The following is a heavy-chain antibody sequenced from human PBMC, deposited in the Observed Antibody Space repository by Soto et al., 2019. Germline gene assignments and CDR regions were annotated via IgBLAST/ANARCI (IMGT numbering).Heavy chain of an antibody. J-gene: IGHJ4*02. Sequence: GGSLRLSCAASGFTFSSYGMHWVRQAPGKGLEWVAVISYDGSNKYYADSVKGRFTISRDNSKNTLYLQMNSLRAEDTAVYYCAKEHLSHYDSSGYAKPDSDYWGQGT. CDR1: GFTFSSYG. D-gene: IGHD3-22*01. CDR3: AKEHLSHYDSSGYAKPDSDY. V-gene: IGHV3-30*18. CDR2: ISYDGSNK.